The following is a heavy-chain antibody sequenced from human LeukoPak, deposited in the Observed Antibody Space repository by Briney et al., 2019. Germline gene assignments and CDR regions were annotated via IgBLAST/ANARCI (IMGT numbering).Heavy chain of an antibody. CDR1: GFTFSSYW. CDR2: IKQDGSEK. D-gene: IGHD5-12*01. CDR3: PRVTGGLRPRPFDY. V-gene: IGHV3-7*01. Sequence: PGGSLRLSCAASGFTFSSYWMSWVRQAPGKGLEWVANIKQDGSEKYYVDSVKGRFTISRDNAKNSLYLQMNSLRAEDTAVYYCPRVTGGLRPRPFDYWGQGTLVTVSS. J-gene: IGHJ4*02.